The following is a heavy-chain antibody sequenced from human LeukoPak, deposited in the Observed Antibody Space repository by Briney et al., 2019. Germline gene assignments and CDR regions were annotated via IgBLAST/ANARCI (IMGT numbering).Heavy chain of an antibody. CDR1: GGSISSSAYY. CDR2: IYYSGST. V-gene: IGHV4-39*07. Sequence: PSETLSLTCSVSGGSISSSAYYWGWIRQPPGKGLEWIGNIYYSGSTYYNPSLKGRVTISVDTSKNQFSLKLSSVTAADTAVYYCARIYCGGDCRGYYYHYYMDVWGKGTTVTISS. J-gene: IGHJ6*03. D-gene: IGHD2-21*02. CDR3: ARIYCGGDCRGYYYHYYMDV.